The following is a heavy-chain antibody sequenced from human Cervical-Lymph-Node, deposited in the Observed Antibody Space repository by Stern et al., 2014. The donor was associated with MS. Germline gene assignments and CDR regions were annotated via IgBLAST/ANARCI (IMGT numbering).Heavy chain of an antibody. CDR2: ISHDGSKK. CDR1: GFTFSTYG. J-gene: IGHJ4*02. CDR3: AKDRGSGWSLDY. Sequence: VQLVESGGGVVQPGRFLRLSCAGSGFTFSTYGMHWVRQAPGKGLEWVALISHDGSKKYYVDSVKGRFTISRDNSKNTMYVHMNSLRDEDTAVYYCAKDRGSGWSLDYWGQGTLVIVSS. D-gene: IGHD6-19*01. V-gene: IGHV3-30*18.